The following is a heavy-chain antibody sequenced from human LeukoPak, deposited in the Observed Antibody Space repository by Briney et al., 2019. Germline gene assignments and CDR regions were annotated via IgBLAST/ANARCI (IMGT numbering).Heavy chain of an antibody. CDR1: GFTFSSYA. V-gene: IGHV3-23*01. D-gene: IGHD4-17*01. CDR2: ISCTRLLP. J-gene: IGHJ4*02. Sequence: GGSXRLSCAASGFTFSSYAMSWVRQAPGKGVEWVSAISCTRLLPYSAASVQGRFPISRDNSKNTLYLQMNSLRAEDTAVYYCAKEPDYGDYFDYWGQGTLVTVSS. CDR3: AKEPDYGDYFDY.